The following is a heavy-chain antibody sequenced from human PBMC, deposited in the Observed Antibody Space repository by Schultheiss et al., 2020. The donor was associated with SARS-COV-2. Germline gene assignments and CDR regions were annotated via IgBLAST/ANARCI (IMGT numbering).Heavy chain of an antibody. CDR1: GGSISSGGYS. D-gene: IGHD2-2*01. CDR2: IYHSGST. V-gene: IGHV4-30-2*01. J-gene: IGHJ6*03. CDR3: ARHSSAFVVVPAATGFYYYYMDV. Sequence: SQTLSLTCAVSGGSISSGGYSWSWIRQPPGKGLEWIGYIYHSGSTYYNPSLKSRVTISVDTSKNQFSLKLSSVTAADTAVYYCARHSSAFVVVPAATGFYYYYMDVWGKGTTVTVSS.